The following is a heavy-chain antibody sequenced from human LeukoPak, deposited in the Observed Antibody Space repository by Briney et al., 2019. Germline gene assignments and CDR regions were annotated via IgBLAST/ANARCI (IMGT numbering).Heavy chain of an antibody. V-gene: IGHV3-33*06. CDR3: AKAAGYSSGWPFEY. J-gene: IGHJ4*02. Sequence: PGGSLRLSCAASGFTFNSYGIHWVRQAPGKGLEWAAVIWHDGSNKYYADSVKGRFTISRDNSKNTLYLQMNSLRAEDTAFYYCAKAAGYSSGWPFEYWGQGTLVTVSS. CDR1: GFTFNSYG. D-gene: IGHD6-19*01. CDR2: IWHDGSNK.